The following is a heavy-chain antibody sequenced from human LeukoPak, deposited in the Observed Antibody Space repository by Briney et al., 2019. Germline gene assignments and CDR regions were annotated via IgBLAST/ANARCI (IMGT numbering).Heavy chain of an antibody. CDR1: GGTFSSYA. CDR2: IIPIFGTA. V-gene: IGHV1-69*13. D-gene: IGHD2-2*01. CDR3: ASEVRYDVVVPAAMGDY. J-gene: IGHJ4*02. Sequence: ASVKVSCKASGGTFSSYAISWVRQAPGQGLEWMGGIIPIFGTANYAQKFQGRVTITADESTSTAYMELSSLRSEDTAVYYCASEVRYDVVVPAAMGDYWGQGTLVTVS.